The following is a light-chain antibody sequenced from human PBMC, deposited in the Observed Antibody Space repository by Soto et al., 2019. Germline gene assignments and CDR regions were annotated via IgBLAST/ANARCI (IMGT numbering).Light chain of an antibody. V-gene: IGLV2-8*01. Sequence: QSALTQPPSASGSPGQSVTISCTGTSSDVGGYNYVSWYQQHPGTAPKLMIYDVSKRPSGVPDRFSGSKSGNTASLTVSGLQAEDEAYYHCNSYGGSNNWIFGAGTKLTVL. CDR1: SSDVGGYNY. CDR2: DVS. CDR3: NSYGGSNNWI. J-gene: IGLJ2*01.